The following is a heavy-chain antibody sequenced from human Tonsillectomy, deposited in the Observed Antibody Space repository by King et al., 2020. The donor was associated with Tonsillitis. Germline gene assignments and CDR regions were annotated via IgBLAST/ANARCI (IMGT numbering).Heavy chain of an antibody. CDR1: GFTFDDYA. Sequence: VQLVESGGGLVQPGRSLRLSCAASGFTFDDYAMHWVRQAPGKGLEWVSGISWNSGSIGYAVSVKGRFTISSDNAKNSPSLQMNSLRAEDTALYYCARDPHLAVACYFDYWGQGTLVTVSS. D-gene: IGHD6-19*01. V-gene: IGHV3-9*01. CDR3: ARDPHLAVACYFDY. CDR2: ISWNSGSI. J-gene: IGHJ4*02.